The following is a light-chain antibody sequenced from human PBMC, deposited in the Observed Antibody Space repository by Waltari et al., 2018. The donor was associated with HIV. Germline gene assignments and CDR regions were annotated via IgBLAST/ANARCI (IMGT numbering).Light chain of an antibody. CDR1: SSNIGSNY. CDR3: AAWDDSLSCWV. V-gene: IGLV1-47*01. J-gene: IGLJ3*02. CDR2: RND. Sequence: QSVLTQPPSASGTPGQRVTISCSGSSSNIGSNYVYWFQQLPGTAPKRLIYRNDRRPSGVPALFSGSKSGTAASLAISGLRSENEADYYCAAWDDSLSCWVFGVGTKLTVL.